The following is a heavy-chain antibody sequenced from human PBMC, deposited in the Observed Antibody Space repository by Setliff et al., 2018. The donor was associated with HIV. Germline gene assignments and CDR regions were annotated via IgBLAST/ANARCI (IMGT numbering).Heavy chain of an antibody. D-gene: IGHD4-17*01. V-gene: IGHV1-18*01. Sequence: ASVKVSCKASGYIFTSYGISWVRQAPGQGLEWMGWISAYNGNTNYAQKFQGRVSMTIDTSTSTAYMGLRSLRPDDTAVYYCARTAYDYGDYADEDYYYGMDVWGQGTTVTVSS. J-gene: IGHJ6*02. CDR3: ARTAYDYGDYADEDYYYGMDV. CDR1: GYIFTSYG. CDR2: ISAYNGNT.